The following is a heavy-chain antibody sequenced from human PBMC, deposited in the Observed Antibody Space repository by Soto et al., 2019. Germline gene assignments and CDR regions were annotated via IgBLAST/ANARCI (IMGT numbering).Heavy chain of an antibody. J-gene: IGHJ4*02. D-gene: IGHD2-15*01. CDR2: VSIGGST. CDR1: GFTFSSYA. V-gene: IGHV3-23*01. Sequence: HPVGSLRLSGAASGFTFSSYAMGWVRQGPGKGLEWVAVVSIGGSTHYADSVRGRFTISRDNSKNTLSLQMNSLTAEDTAVYFCAKRRGAGGHFDYWGQGALVTVSS. CDR3: AKRRGAGGHFDY.